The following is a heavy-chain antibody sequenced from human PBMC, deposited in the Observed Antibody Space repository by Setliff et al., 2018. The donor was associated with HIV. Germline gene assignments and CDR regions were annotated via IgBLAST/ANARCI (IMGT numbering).Heavy chain of an antibody. D-gene: IGHD3-22*01. CDR1: GYTFTSYA. V-gene: IGHV1-3*01. J-gene: IGHJ3*02. CDR2: INAGTGNT. CDR3: ARTVNDSSGQVWAFDI. Sequence: ASVKVSCKASGYTFTSYAMHWVRQAPGQRLEWMGWINAGTGNTKYSQNSQGRVTFSRDTSASTAYMELSSLRSEDTAVYYCARTVNDSSGQVWAFDIWGQGTMVTVSS.